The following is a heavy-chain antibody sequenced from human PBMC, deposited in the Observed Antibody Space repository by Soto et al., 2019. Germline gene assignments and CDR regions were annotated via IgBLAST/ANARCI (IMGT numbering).Heavy chain of an antibody. Sequence: SETLSLTCTVSGGSISSGGYYWSWIRQHPGKGLEWIGYIYYSGSTYYNPSLKSRVTISVDTSKNQFSLKLSSVTAADTAVYYCARGKNYYDSSGHLIGGAFDIWGQGTMVTVS. D-gene: IGHD3-22*01. CDR2: IYYSGST. J-gene: IGHJ3*02. CDR1: GGSISSGGYY. CDR3: ARGKNYYDSSGHLIGGAFDI. V-gene: IGHV4-31*03.